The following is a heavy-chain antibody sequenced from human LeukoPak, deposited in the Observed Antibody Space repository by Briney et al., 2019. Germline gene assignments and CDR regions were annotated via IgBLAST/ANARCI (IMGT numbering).Heavy chain of an antibody. CDR2: IYYSGST. Sequence: PSETLSLTCTVSGGSISGYHWNWIRQPPGKGLAWIGDIYYSGSTNYNPSLKSRVTISLDTSKNQFSLNLNSVTAADTAVYYCARLRCSGGSCYDDYWGQGTLVTVSS. D-gene: IGHD2-15*01. V-gene: IGHV4-59*08. J-gene: IGHJ4*02. CDR1: GGSISGYH. CDR3: ARLRCSGGSCYDDY.